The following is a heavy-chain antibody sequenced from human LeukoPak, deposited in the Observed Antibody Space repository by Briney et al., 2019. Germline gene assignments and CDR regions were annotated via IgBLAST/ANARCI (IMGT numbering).Heavy chain of an antibody. CDR1: GGTFSSYA. CDR2: IIPIFGTA. D-gene: IGHD3-16*02. Sequence: SVKVSCKASGGTFSSYAISRVRQAPGQGLEWMGGIIPIFGTANYAQKFQGRVTITADESTSTAYMELSSLRSEDTAVYYCARDDYDYVWGSYRYDHFDYWGQGTLVTVSS. CDR3: ARDDYDYVWGSYRYDHFDY. J-gene: IGHJ4*02. V-gene: IGHV1-69*13.